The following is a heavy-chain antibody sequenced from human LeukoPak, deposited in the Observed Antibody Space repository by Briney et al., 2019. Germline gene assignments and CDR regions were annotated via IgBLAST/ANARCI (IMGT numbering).Heavy chain of an antibody. CDR2: LSGTSDNT. D-gene: IGHD3/OR15-3a*01. Sequence: PGGSLRLSCAASGFTFSNYGMSWVRQAPGKGLEWVSALSGTSDNTYYADSVKGRFSISRDSSKNTLYLQISSLRVEDTAVYYCAKVATWTHFDYWGQGILVTVSS. V-gene: IGHV3-23*01. J-gene: IGHJ4*02. CDR3: AKVATWTHFDY. CDR1: GFTFSNYG.